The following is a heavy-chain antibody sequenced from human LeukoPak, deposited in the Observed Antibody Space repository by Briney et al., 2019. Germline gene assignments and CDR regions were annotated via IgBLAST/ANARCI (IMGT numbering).Heavy chain of an antibody. V-gene: IGHV4-39*07. CDR3: ASYETLGFYYIDY. CDR1: GGSISSNNFY. J-gene: IGHJ4*02. D-gene: IGHD3-22*01. Sequence: SETLSLTCTVSGGSISSNNFYWGWIRQPPGKGLEWIGSIFYSGSTYINPSLTNRVTISVDTSKNQFSLRLSSVTAADTAVYFCASYETLGFYYIDYWGQGTLVTVSS. CDR2: IFYSGST.